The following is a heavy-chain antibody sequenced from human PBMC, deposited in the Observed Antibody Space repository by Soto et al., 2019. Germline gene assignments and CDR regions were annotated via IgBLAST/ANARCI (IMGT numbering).Heavy chain of an antibody. Sequence: PETLSLTCSVSGVSLSSSTYYWGWLCQPPGKGLEWIGSIYYSGSTYYNPSLKSRVTISVDTSKNQFSLKLSSVTAADTAVYYCARRTKSFFMDVWGQGTTVTVSS. V-gene: IGHV4-39*01. CDR3: ARRTKSFFMDV. J-gene: IGHJ6*02. CDR1: GVSLSSSTYY. CDR2: IYYSGST. D-gene: IGHD3-3*01.